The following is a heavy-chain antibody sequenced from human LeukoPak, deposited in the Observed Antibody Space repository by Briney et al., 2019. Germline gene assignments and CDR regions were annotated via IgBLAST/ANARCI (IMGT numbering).Heavy chain of an antibody. D-gene: IGHD6-13*01. CDR1: GYTFTGYY. CDR3: AKVPPSITAASNWLGP. V-gene: IGHV1-2*06. J-gene: IGHJ5*02. CDR2: INPNTGGT. Sequence: ASVKVSCKASGYTFTGYYIHWVRQAPGQGLEWMGRINPNTGGTDYAQKFQGRVTMTRDTSITTAYMELSRLTSDDTAIYYCAKVPPSITAASNWLGPWGQGALVTVSS.